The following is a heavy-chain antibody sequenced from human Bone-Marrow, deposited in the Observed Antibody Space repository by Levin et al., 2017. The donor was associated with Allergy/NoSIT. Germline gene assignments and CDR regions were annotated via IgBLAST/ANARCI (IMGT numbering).Heavy chain of an antibody. J-gene: IGHJ4*02. D-gene: IGHD4-23*01. CDR3: ARDLPLVDYGGFDY. Sequence: GASVKVSCKASGGTFSSYAISWVRQAPGQGLEWMGGIIPIFGTANYAQKFQGRVTITADKSTSTAYMELSSLRSEDTAVYYCARDLPLVDYGGFDYWGQGTLVTVSS. CDR2: IIPIFGTA. V-gene: IGHV1-69*06. CDR1: GGTFSSYA.